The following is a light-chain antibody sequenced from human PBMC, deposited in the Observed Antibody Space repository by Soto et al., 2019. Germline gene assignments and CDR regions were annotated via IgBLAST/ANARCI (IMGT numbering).Light chain of an antibody. CDR2: DVS. Sequence: QSALAQPPSASGSPGQSVTISCTGTSSDVGAYNYVSWYQQHPGKAPKLIIYDVSQRPSGVPDRFSGSKSGNTASLTVSGLQAEDEAVYYCNSFAGSAHVVFGGGIKLTVL. J-gene: IGLJ2*01. CDR1: SSDVGAYNY. V-gene: IGLV2-8*01. CDR3: NSFAGSAHVV.